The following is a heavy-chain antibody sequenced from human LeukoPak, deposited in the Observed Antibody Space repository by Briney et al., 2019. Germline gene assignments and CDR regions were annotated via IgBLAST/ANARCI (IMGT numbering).Heavy chain of an antibody. Sequence: GGSLRLSCAASGFTFSSYEMNWVRQAPGKGLQWVSLIYSGGSTYYADSVKGRFTISRDNSKNTLYLQMNSLRAEDTAVYYCASLNDGEFHFDYWGQGTLVTVSS. D-gene: IGHD3-10*01. CDR1: GFTFSSYE. CDR3: ASLNDGEFHFDY. CDR2: IYSGGST. V-gene: IGHV3-53*01. J-gene: IGHJ4*02.